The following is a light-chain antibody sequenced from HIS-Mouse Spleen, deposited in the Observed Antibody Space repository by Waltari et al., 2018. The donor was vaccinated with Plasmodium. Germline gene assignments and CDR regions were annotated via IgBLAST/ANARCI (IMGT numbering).Light chain of an antibody. CDR3: YSTDSSGNHRV. J-gene: IGLJ3*02. V-gene: IGLV3-10*01. Sequence: SYELTQPPSVSVSPGQSAMITCSVDPLPQKSAYSYQQKSGHAPVLVIYEDSKRPSGIPERFSGSSSGTMATLTISGAQVEDEADYYCYSTDSSGNHRVFGGGTKLTVL. CDR1: PLPQKS. CDR2: EDS.